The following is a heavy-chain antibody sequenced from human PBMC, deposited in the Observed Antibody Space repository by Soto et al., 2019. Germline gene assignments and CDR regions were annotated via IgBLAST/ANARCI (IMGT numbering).Heavy chain of an antibody. V-gene: IGHV3-23*01. J-gene: IGHJ4*02. D-gene: IGHD6-19*01. CDR2: IGSRGDST. CDR1: GFTFSSFA. Sequence: EVQLLESGGGLVQPGGSLRLSCAASGFTFSSFAMSWVRQAPGKGLEWVSAIGSRGDSTYYADSVKGRFTISRDKSKNTRYLQMNSLRAEDTAVYYCAKELIYGYNRGRPFDSWGQGTLVTVSS. CDR3: AKELIYGYNRGRPFDS.